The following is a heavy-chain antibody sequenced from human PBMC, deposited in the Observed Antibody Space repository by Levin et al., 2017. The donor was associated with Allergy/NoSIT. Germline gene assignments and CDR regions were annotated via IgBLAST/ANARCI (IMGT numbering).Heavy chain of an antibody. CDR3: AKDVYGSGWYPLGNDAFEM. CDR2: IYFSGST. D-gene: IGHD6-19*01. V-gene: IGHV4-39*02. J-gene: IGHJ3*02. Sequence: PSETLSLICSVSGGSITITSYYWGWIRQPPGKGLEWIGNIYFSGSTYYSPSLKSRVTISVDTSKNQFSLRLTSVTAADTAVYYCAKDVYGSGWYPLGNDAFEMWGQGTKVSVSS. CDR1: GGSITITSYY.